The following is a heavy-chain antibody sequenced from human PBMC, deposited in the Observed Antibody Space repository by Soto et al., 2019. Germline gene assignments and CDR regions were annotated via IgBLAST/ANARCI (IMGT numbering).Heavy chain of an antibody. CDR2: IIPIFGTA. D-gene: IGHD5-18*01. CDR1: GGTFSSYA. J-gene: IGHJ6*02. V-gene: IGHV1-69*12. Sequence: QVQLVQSGAEVKKPGSSVKVSCKSSGGTFSSYAISWVRQAPGQGLEWMGGIIPIFGTADYAQKFQGRVTITADESTSTVYMELSSLRSEDTAVYYCASSAMDHYYYGMDVWGQGTTVTVSS. CDR3: ASSAMDHYYYGMDV.